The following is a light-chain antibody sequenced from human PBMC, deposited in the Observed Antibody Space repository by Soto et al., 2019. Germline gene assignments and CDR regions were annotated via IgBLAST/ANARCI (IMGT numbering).Light chain of an antibody. CDR3: QKYNSDPWT. Sequence: DIQMTQSPSSLSASVGDRVAITCRASQGISNYLAWDQQQPGKVPKLLIYVASTLPSGVPPRFSASGSGTDFTLTISSLQPEDVATYYCQKYNSDPWTFGQGTKVEIK. J-gene: IGKJ1*01. CDR2: VAS. V-gene: IGKV1-27*01. CDR1: QGISNY.